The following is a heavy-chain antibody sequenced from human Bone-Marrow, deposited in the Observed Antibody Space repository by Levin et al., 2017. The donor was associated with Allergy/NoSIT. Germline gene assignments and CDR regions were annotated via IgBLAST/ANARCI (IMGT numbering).Heavy chain of an antibody. Sequence: ASETLSLTCTVSGGSISSSSYYWGWIRQPPGKGLEWIGNIYYSGSTYYNPSLKSRVTISVDTSKNQFSLKVSSVTAADTAVYYCARDEMVHEIQYYYGIDVWGQGTTVTVSS. D-gene: IGHD2-8*01. CDR2: IYYSGST. V-gene: IGHV4-39*07. J-gene: IGHJ6*02. CDR1: GGSISSSSYY. CDR3: ARDEMVHEIQYYYGIDV.